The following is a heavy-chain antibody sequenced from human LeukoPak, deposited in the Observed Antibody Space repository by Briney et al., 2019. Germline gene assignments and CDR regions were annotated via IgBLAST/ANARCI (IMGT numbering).Heavy chain of an antibody. V-gene: IGHV3-30*02. J-gene: IGHJ4*02. Sequence: GGSLRLSCAASGFTFSTYGVYWVRQAPGKGLDWVTFIRYDGSNTYYADSVKGRFTISRDNSKNTLYLQMNSLRAEDTAVYYCAKAPHSGEGYFDYWGQGTLVTVSS. D-gene: IGHD3-10*01. CDR2: IRYDGSNT. CDR3: AKAPHSGEGYFDY. CDR1: GFTFSTYG.